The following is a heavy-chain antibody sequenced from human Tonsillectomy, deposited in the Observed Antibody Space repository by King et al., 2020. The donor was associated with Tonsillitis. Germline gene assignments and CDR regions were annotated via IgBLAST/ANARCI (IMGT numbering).Heavy chain of an antibody. Sequence: VQLVESGGGLVQPGGSLRLSCAASGFTFSSYWMHWVRQAPGKGLVWVSRINPDGSSTNYADSVKGRFTISRDNAKNTLYLQMNSLRAEDTAVYYCGRGGLVLADYWGQGTLVTVSS. D-gene: IGHD2-21*01. CDR1: GFTFSSYW. J-gene: IGHJ4*02. V-gene: IGHV3-74*01. CDR3: GRGGLVLADY. CDR2: INPDGSST.